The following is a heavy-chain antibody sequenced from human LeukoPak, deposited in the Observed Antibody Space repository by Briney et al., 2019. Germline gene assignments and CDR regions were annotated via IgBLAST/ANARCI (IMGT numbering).Heavy chain of an antibody. CDR3: AKDLGDLLTGYYEDY. D-gene: IGHD3-9*01. Sequence: PGGSLRLSCAASGFIVGGNYMSWVRQAPGKGREWVSVIYSGGSTYYVDSVKGRFTISRDNSKNTLYLQMNSLRAEDTALYYCAKDLGDLLTGYYEDYWGQGTLVTVSS. J-gene: IGHJ4*02. CDR1: GFIVGGNY. V-gene: IGHV3-53*01. CDR2: IYSGGST.